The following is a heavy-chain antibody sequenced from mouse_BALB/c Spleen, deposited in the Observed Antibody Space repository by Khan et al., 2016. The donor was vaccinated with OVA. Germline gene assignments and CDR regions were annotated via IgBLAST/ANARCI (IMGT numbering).Heavy chain of an antibody. CDR2: ISSAATYT. CDR1: GFTFSSFV. CDR3: TSSNYGWFAY. V-gene: IGHV5-9-1*01. Sequence: EVELVESGGGLVEPGGSLKLSCAASGFTFSSFVMSWVRQTPEKRLEWVATISSAATYTYYPDSVKGRFTISRDNAKNTLYLQMNSLRSDDTAIYYCTSSNYGWFAYWGQGTLVTVST. J-gene: IGHJ3*01. D-gene: IGHD2-5*01.